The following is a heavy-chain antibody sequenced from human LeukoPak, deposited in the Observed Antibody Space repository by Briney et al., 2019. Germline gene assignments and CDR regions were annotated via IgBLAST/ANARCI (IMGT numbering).Heavy chain of an antibody. Sequence: GGSLRLSCAASGLTFSSYGMHWVRQAPGKGLEWVGVIWFDGSNKYYADSVKGRFTISRDNSKNTLYLQMNSLRAEDTAVYYCARDRYYGSGRYNYFDYWGQGTLVTVSS. CDR2: IWFDGSNK. J-gene: IGHJ4*02. V-gene: IGHV3-33*01. D-gene: IGHD3-10*01. CDR1: GLTFSSYG. CDR3: ARDRYYGSGRYNYFDY.